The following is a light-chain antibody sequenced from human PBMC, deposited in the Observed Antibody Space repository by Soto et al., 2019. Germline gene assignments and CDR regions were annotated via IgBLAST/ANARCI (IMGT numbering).Light chain of an antibody. V-gene: IGKV1-33*01. Sequence: DIQMTQSPSSLSASVGDRVTITCQASQDISNYLNCYQQKPGKAPKLLIYDASNWETGVPSRFSGSGSGTDFTFTISSLQPEDIATYYCQQYDNLPITFGQGTRLEIK. J-gene: IGKJ5*01. CDR1: QDISNY. CDR2: DAS. CDR3: QQYDNLPIT.